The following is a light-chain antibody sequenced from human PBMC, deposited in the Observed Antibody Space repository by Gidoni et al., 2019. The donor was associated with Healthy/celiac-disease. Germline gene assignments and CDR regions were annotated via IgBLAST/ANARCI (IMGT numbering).Light chain of an antibody. CDR1: QGISSY. CDR3: QQYYSYPPA. Sequence: AIRMTQSPSSFSASTGDRVTITLRASQGISSYLAWYQQKPGKAPKLLSYAASTLQSGVPSRFSGRGSGTDFTLTISCLQSEDFATYYCQQYYSYPPAFGQGTRLEIK. J-gene: IGKJ5*01. CDR2: AAS. V-gene: IGKV1-8*01.